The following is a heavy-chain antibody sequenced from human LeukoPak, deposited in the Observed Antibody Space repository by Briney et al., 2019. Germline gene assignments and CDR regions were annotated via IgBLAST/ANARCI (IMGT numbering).Heavy chain of an antibody. V-gene: IGHV4-34*01. J-gene: IGHJ4*02. Sequence: PSETLSLTCAVYGGSFSGYYWSWIRQPPGKGLEWIGEINHSGSTNYNPSLKSRVTISVDTSKNQFSLKLSSVTAADTAVYYCASSRRKDFPFDYWGQGTLVTVSS. CDR1: GGSFSGYY. CDR3: ASSRRKDFPFDY. CDR2: INHSGST.